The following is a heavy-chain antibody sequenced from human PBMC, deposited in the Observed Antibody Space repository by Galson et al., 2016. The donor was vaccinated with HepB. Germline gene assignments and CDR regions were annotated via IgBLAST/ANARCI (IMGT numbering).Heavy chain of an antibody. Sequence: SLRLSCAGSGFTFGDYTVTWFRQAPGRGLEWVGFVRSKIYGGTTEYAASVKGRFTISRDDYQTIAYLQMNSLKTEDTAVYYCTRDRGYCSGGCWTDYFDCWGQGTRVTVSS. J-gene: IGHJ4*02. V-gene: IGHV3-49*03. CDR3: TRDRGYCSGGCWTDYFDC. CDR1: GFTFGDYT. CDR2: VRSKIYGGTT. D-gene: IGHD2-15*01.